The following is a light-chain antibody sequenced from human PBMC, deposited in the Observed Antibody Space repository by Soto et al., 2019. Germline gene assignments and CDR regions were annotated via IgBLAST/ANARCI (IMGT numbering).Light chain of an antibody. J-gene: IGKJ4*01. V-gene: IGKV4-1*01. CDR1: QSVLYSSNNKNY. Sequence: DIVMTQSPDSLAVSLGERATINCKSSQSVLYSSNNKNYLAWYQQKPGQRPKLLIYWASTRESGVPDRFSGSGSGTDFTLTISSLQAEDVAVYYCQQYYSFPLTFGGGTKVEIK. CDR2: WAS. CDR3: QQYYSFPLT.